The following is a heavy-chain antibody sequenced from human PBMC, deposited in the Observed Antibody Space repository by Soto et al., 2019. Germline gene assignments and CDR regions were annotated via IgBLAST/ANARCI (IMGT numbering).Heavy chain of an antibody. D-gene: IGHD6-19*01. Sequence: ASVKVSCKASGYTFTSYDINWVRQATGQGLEWMGWMNPNSGNTGYAQKFQGRVTMTRSTSISTAYMELSSLRSEDTAMYYCARSGYSSGWYIYWYFDLWGRGTLVTVSS. CDR1: GYTFTSYD. V-gene: IGHV1-8*01. J-gene: IGHJ2*01. CDR3: ARSGYSSGWYIYWYFDL. CDR2: MNPNSGNT.